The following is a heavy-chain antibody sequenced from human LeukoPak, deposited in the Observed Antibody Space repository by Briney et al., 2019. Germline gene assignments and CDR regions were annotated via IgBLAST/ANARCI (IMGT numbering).Heavy chain of an antibody. CDR1: GFTFSNCA. CDR2: IRSDSATT. CDR3: ARDRSIAAAGKPDKYYYYGMDV. V-gene: IGHV3-23*01. D-gene: IGHD6-13*01. Sequence: GGSLRLSCAASGFTFSNCAMTWVRQAPGQGLEWVSTIRSDSATTAYADSVKGRFTISRDNAKNSLYLQMNSLRAEDTAVYYCARDRSIAAAGKPDKYYYYGMDVWGQGTTVTVSS. J-gene: IGHJ6*02.